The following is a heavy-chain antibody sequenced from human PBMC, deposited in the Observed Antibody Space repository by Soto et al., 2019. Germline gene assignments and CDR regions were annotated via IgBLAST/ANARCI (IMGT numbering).Heavy chain of an antibody. D-gene: IGHD2-21*02. J-gene: IGHJ6*02. V-gene: IGHV1-24*01. CDR1: GHPLTELS. Sequence: KVSCKVSGHPLTELSMHWVRQSPGKGLEWMGGFDPEDGETIYAQKFQGRVTMTEDTSTDTAYMELSSLRSEDTAVYYCATDLPRQGDLNYYYYGMDVSGQGTTVTSP. CDR3: ATDLPRQGDLNYYYYGMDV. CDR2: FDPEDGET.